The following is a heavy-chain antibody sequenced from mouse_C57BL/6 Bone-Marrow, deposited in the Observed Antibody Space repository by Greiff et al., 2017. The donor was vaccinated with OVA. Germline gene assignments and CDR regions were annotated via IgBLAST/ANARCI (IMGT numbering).Heavy chain of an antibody. Sequence: VQLQQSGPELVKPGASVKISCKASGYTFTDYYMNWVKQSHGKSLEWIGDINPNNGGTSYNQKFKGKATLTVDKSSSTAYMELRSLTSEDSAVYDCARKRGFRPLYDFDYWGQGTTLTVSS. CDR3: ARKRGFRPLYDFDY. J-gene: IGHJ2*01. CDR1: GYTFTDYY. D-gene: IGHD2-14*01. CDR2: INPNNGGT. V-gene: IGHV1-26*01.